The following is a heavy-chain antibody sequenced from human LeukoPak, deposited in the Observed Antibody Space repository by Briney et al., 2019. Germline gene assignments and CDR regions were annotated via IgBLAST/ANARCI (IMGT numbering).Heavy chain of an antibody. J-gene: IGHJ4*02. Sequence: SETLSLTCTVSGGSNSSYYWSWIRQPAGKGLEWIGRIYTSGSTNYNPSLKSRVTMSVDTSKNQFSLKLSSVTAADTAVYYCAGEYNWNDKEFSGGLDYWGQGTLVTVSS. D-gene: IGHD1-1*01. CDR3: AGEYNWNDKEFSGGLDY. CDR2: IYTSGST. V-gene: IGHV4-4*07. CDR1: GGSNSSYY.